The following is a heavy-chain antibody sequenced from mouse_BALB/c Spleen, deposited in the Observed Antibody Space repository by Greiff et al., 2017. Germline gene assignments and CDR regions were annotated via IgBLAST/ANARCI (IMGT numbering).Heavy chain of an antibody. V-gene: IGHV5-6-5*01. CDR2: ISSGGST. J-gene: IGHJ3*01. Sequence: EVKLVESGGGLVKPGGSLKLSCAASGFTFSSYAMSWVRQTPEKRLEWVASISSGGSTYYPDSVKGRFTISRDNARNILYLQMSSLRSEDTAMYYCARAGDYYWGQGTLVTVSA. CDR3: ARAGDYY. CDR1: GFTFSSYA. D-gene: IGHD2-4*01.